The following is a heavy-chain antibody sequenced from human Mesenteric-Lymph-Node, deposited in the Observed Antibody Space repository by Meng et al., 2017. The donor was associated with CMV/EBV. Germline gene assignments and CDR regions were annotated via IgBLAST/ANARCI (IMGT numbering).Heavy chain of an antibody. V-gene: IGHV3-30*04. Sequence: GESLKISCAASGFTFSSYAMYWVRQAPGKGLEWVAVISYHGSNKYYADSVKGRFTISRDNSKNTLYLQMNSLRAEDTAVYYCAKDLVTWYSYGYCFDYWGQGTLVTVSS. D-gene: IGHD5-18*01. CDR3: AKDLVTWYSYGYCFDY. CDR1: GFTFSSYA. CDR2: ISYHGSNK. J-gene: IGHJ4*02.